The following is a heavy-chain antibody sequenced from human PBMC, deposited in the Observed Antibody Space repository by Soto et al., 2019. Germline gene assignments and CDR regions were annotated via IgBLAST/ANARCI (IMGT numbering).Heavy chain of an antibody. Sequence: QVRLEQSGAEVKKPGASVKVSCKASGHTFTGHHMHWVRQAPGQGLEWMTLINLDSGETISAQKFEGRVTTTRDTSITTVYMDLSGLTCDDTAVYYCGLERTGTGGFDDWGQGTQVTVSS. J-gene: IGHJ4*02. D-gene: IGHD1-1*01. CDR1: GHTFTGHH. CDR2: INLDSGET. V-gene: IGHV1-2*02. CDR3: GLERTGTGGFDD.